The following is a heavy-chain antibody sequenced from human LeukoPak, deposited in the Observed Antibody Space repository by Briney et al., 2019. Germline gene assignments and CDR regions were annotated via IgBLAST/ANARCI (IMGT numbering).Heavy chain of an antibody. CDR1: GFIFSNYD. Sequence: GGSLRLSCGGSGFIFSNYDIHWVRQAPGKGLEWVSSISSSSSYIYYADSVKGRFTISRDNAKNSLYLQMNSLRAEDTAVYYCARYDSSGYYLFDYWGQGTLVTVSS. J-gene: IGHJ4*02. CDR2: ISSSSSYI. CDR3: ARYDSSGYYLFDY. D-gene: IGHD3-22*01. V-gene: IGHV3-21*01.